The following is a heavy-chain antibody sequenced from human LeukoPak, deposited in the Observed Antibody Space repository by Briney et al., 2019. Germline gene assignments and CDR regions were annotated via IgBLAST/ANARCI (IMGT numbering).Heavy chain of an antibody. D-gene: IGHD3-3*01. V-gene: IGHV1-46*01. J-gene: IGHJ5*02. Sequence: ASVKVSCKASGYSFTNYYIHWVRQAPGQGLEWMGIVNPSGGSTTYAQEFQGRVTMTRDTSISTAYMELSSLRSEDTAVYYCARGVDDFWSGYYGGWFDPWGQGTLVTVSS. CDR1: GYSFTNYY. CDR3: ARGVDDFWSGYYGGWFDP. CDR2: VNPSGGST.